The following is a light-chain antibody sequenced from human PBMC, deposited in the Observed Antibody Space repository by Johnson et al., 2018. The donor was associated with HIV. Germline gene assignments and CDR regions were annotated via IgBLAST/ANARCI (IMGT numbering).Light chain of an antibody. J-gene: IGLJ1*01. CDR3: GTWDSILSAPRV. CDR2: ENN. CDR1: SSNIGNNY. V-gene: IGLV1-51*02. Sequence: QLVLTQPPSVSAAPGQKVTISCSGSSSNIGNNYVSWYQHLPGTAPKLFIYENNKRPSGIPARFSGSKSGTSATLGITGLQTGDEADYYCGTWDSILSAPRVFGTGTKVTVL.